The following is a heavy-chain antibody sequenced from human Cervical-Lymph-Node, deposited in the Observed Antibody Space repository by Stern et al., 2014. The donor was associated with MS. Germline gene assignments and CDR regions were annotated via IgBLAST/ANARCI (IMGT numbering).Heavy chain of an antibody. CDR1: VYTFTYYA. Sequence: QVQLVQSGAEVKKPGASVQVSCRASVYTFTYYALHWVRKAPGQRLEWMGWINAGNGNTKYSQKFQGRVTITRDTSASTAYMELSSLRSEDTAVYYCARDWNADYWGQGTLVTVSS. CDR2: INAGNGNT. J-gene: IGHJ4*02. CDR3: ARDWNADY. V-gene: IGHV1-3*01. D-gene: IGHD1-1*01.